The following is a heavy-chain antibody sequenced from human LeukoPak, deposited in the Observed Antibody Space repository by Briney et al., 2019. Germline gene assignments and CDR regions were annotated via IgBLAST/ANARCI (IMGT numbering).Heavy chain of an antibody. CDR2: MNPNSGNT. J-gene: IGHJ6*02. D-gene: IGHD6-19*01. CDR1: GYTFTSYD. CDR3: ARSLPRMVAGRSYGMDV. Sequence: GASVKVSCKASGYTFTSYDINWVRQATGQGLEWRGWMNPNSGNTGYAQKFQGRVTMTRNTSISTAYMELSSLRSEDTAVYYCARSLPRMVAGRSYGMDVWGQGTTVTVSS. V-gene: IGHV1-8*01.